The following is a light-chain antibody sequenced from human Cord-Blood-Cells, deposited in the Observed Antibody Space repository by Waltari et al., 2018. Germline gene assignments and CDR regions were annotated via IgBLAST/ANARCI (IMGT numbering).Light chain of an antibody. CDR3: QQYNNWPPLT. J-gene: IGKJ4*01. Sequence: DIVMTQTPLSLSVTPGQPASISCKSSQSLLHSDGKTYLYWYLQKPGQSPQLLIYEVSSRFSGVPARFSGSGSGTEFTLTISSLQSEDFAVYYCQQYNNWPPLTFGGGTKVEIK. V-gene: IGKV2-29*01. CDR1: QSLLHSDGKTY. CDR2: EVS.